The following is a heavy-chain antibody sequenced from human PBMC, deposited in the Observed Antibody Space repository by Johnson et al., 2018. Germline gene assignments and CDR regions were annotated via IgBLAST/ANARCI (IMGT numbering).Heavy chain of an antibody. CDR2: IYYSGST. Sequence: QVRLQESGPGLVKPSETLSLTCTVSGGSISSYYWSWIRQPPGKGLEWIGYIYYSGSTNYNPSLKSRVPISVDTSKNQFSLKLSPVTAADTAGYYCARDRVTWAFDIWGQGTMVTVSS. CDR3: ARDRVTWAFDI. D-gene: IGHD2-21*02. V-gene: IGHV4-59*01. CDR1: GGSISSYY. J-gene: IGHJ3*02.